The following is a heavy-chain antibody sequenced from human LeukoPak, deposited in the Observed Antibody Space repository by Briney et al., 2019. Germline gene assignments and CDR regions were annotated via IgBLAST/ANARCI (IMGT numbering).Heavy chain of an antibody. J-gene: IGHJ6*02. Sequence: ASVTVSCMASGYTFTRYGIRWVRQAAGEGREWMGWISTYTGHTNYAQKLQGRVTMTTDTSTSTAYMELRSLRSDDTAVYYCARRLPTGTYYYYYGMDVWGQGTTITVSS. CDR1: GYTFTRYG. V-gene: IGHV1-18*01. CDR3: ARRLPTGTYYYYYGMDV. D-gene: IGHD1-1*01. CDR2: ISTYTGHT.